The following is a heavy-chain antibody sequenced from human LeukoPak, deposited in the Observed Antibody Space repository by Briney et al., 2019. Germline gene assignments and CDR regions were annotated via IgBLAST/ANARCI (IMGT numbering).Heavy chain of an antibody. CDR3: AKESPHFDY. Sequence: PGGSLRLSCAASGFTFGSYAMSWVRQAPGKGLEWVSTISGTGGTTYYVDSVRGRFTISRDNTKNMVYLQMSSLRAEDTALYYCAKESPHFDYWGQGTLVTVSS. J-gene: IGHJ4*02. CDR1: GFTFGSYA. CDR2: ISGTGGTT. V-gene: IGHV3-23*01.